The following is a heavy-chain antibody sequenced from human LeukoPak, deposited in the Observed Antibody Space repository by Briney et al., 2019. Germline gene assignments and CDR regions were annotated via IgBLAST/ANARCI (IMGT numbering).Heavy chain of an antibody. Sequence: ASVKVSCKASGYTFTGYYMHWVRQAPGQGLEWMGWINPNSGGTNYAQKFQGRVTMTRDTSISTAYMELSRLRSDDTAVYYCARGGLLNTYSGYDLATFDPWGQGTLVTVSS. CDR2: INPNSGGT. CDR1: GYTFTGYY. CDR3: ARGGLLNTYSGYDLATFDP. V-gene: IGHV1-2*02. D-gene: IGHD5-12*01. J-gene: IGHJ5*02.